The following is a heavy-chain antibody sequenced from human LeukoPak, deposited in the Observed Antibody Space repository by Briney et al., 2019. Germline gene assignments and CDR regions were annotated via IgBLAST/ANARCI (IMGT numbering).Heavy chain of an antibody. D-gene: IGHD5-18*01. CDR3: ARQDWWIQLIDY. CDR1: GGSISSSSYY. Sequence: SETLSLTCTVSGGSISSSSYYWGWIRQPPGKGLEWIGSIYYSGSTYYNPSLKSRVTISVDTSKNQFSLKLSSVTAADTAVYYCARQDWWIQLIDYWGQGTLVTVSS. CDR2: IYYSGST. J-gene: IGHJ4*02. V-gene: IGHV4-39*01.